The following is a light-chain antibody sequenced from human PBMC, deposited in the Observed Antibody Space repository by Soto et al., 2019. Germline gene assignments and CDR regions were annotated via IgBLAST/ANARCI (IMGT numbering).Light chain of an antibody. Sequence: EIVMTQSPATLSVFPGERATLSCRASQSVSSDLAWYQQKPGQAPRLLIYGASTRATGIPARFTGSGSGTELTLTISSLKSEDFAVYYGQEYNNCPSFGPGPKVD. J-gene: IGKJ3*01. V-gene: IGKV3-15*01. CDR2: GAS. CDR3: QEYNNCPS. CDR1: QSVSSD.